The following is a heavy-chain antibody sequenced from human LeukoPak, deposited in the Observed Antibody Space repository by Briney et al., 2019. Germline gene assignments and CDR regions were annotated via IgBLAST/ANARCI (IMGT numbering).Heavy chain of an antibody. D-gene: IGHD2-21*02. Sequence: PSETLSLTCAVYGGSFSGYYWSWIRQPPGKGLEWIGEINHSGSTNYNPSLKSRVTISVDTSKNQFSLKLSSVTAADTAVYYCARGRELDTAMVPVVVTATPDYWGQGTLVTVSS. V-gene: IGHV4-34*01. J-gene: IGHJ4*02. CDR2: INHSGST. CDR3: ARGRELDTAMVPVVVTATPDY. CDR1: GGSFSGYY.